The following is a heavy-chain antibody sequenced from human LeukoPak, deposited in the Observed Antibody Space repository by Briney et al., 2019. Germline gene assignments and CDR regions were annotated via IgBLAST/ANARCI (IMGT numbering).Heavy chain of an antibody. J-gene: IGHJ4*02. V-gene: IGHV4-59*01. CDR1: GGSISSYY. Sequence: SETLSLTCTVSGGSISSYYWSWIRQPPGKGLEWIGYIYYSGSTNYNPSLKSRVTTPVDTSKNQFSLKLSSVTAADTAVYYCASSIAARPDYYFDYWGQGTLVTVSS. CDR2: IYYSGST. D-gene: IGHD6-6*01. CDR3: ASSIAARPDYYFDY.